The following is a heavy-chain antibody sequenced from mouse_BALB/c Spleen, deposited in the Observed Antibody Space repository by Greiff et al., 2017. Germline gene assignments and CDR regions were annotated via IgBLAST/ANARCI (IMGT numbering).Heavy chain of an antibody. D-gene: IGHD4-1*01. CDR1: GFTFSSYT. CDR3: TRGVTGTDFDY. Sequence: EVKLEESGGGLVKPGGSLKLSCAASGFTFSSYTMSWVRQTPEKRLEWVATISSGGSYTYYPDSVKGRFTISRDNAKNTLYLQMSSLKSEDTAMYYCTRGVTGTDFDYWGQGTTLTVSS. V-gene: IGHV5-6-4*01. CDR2: ISSGGSYT. J-gene: IGHJ2*01.